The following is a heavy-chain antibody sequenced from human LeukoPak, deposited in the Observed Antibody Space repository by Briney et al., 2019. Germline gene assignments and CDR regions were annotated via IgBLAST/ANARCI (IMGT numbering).Heavy chain of an antibody. V-gene: IGHV3-7*03. CDR2: IKQDGSEK. D-gene: IGHD6-19*01. CDR3: ARDRYSSGWYGDY. J-gene: IGHJ4*02. CDR1: GFTFSSYS. Sequence: GGSLRLSCAASGFTFSSYSMSWVRQAPGKGLEWVANIKQDGSEKYYVDSVKGRFTISRDNAKNSLYLQMNSLRAEDAAVYYCARDRYSSGWYGDYWGQGTLVTVSS.